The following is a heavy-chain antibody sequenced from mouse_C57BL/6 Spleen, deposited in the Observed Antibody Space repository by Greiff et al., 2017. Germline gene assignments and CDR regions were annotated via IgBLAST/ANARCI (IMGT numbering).Heavy chain of an antibody. CDR2: IYPSDGET. D-gene: IGHD4-1*01. Sequence: VQLQQPGAELVRPGSSVKLSCKASGYTFTSYWMHWVKQRPIQGLEWIGNIYPSDGETNYNQKFKDKATLTVDKSSSTAYMQLSSLTSEDSAVYYGATLTYWDFEVWGTGTTVTVSS. CDR3: ATLTYWDFEV. J-gene: IGHJ1*03. CDR1: GYTFTSYW. V-gene: IGHV1-52*01.